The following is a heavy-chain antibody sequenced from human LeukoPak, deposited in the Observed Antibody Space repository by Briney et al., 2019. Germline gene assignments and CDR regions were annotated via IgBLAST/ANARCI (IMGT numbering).Heavy chain of an antibody. CDR1: GFTFSSYW. CDR2: IKQDGSEK. V-gene: IGHV3-7*01. J-gene: IGHJ6*02. D-gene: IGHD3-10*01. CDR3: ARDFNILLWFGESTYSMDV. Sequence: SGGSLRLSCAASGFTFSSYWMSWVRQAPGKGLEWVANIKQDGSEKYYVDSVKGRFTISRDNAKNSLYLQMNSLRAEDTAVYYCARDFNILLWFGESTYSMDVWGQGTTVTVSS.